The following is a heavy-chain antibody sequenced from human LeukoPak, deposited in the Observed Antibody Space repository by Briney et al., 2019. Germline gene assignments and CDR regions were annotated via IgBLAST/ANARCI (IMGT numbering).Heavy chain of an antibody. CDR2: ISSSSSTI. V-gene: IGHV3-48*01. D-gene: IGHD3-3*01. CDR3: ARVTPALGGFWSGYLDY. CDR1: GFTFSSYS. J-gene: IGHJ4*02. Sequence: PVGSLRLSCAASGFTFSSYSMNWVRQAPGKGLEWVSYISSSSSTIYYADSVKGRFTISRDNAKNSLYLQMNSLRAEDTAVYYCARVTPALGGFWSGYLDYWGQGTLVTVSS.